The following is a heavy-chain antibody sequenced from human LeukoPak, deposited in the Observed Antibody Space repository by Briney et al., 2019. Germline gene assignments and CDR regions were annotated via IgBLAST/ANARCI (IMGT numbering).Heavy chain of an antibody. CDR1: GGSISSSSYF. J-gene: IGHJ6*03. Sequence: SETLSLTCTVSGGSISSSSYFWGWIRQPPGKGLEWIGNIYYSGSTYYNPSLKSRVTISVDTSKNQFSLKLSSVTAADTAVYYCARTQKYSSGWYGGNYYYYYMDVWGKGTTVTVSS. D-gene: IGHD6-19*01. CDR2: IYYSGST. V-gene: IGHV4-39*07. CDR3: ARTQKYSSGWYGGNYYYYYMDV.